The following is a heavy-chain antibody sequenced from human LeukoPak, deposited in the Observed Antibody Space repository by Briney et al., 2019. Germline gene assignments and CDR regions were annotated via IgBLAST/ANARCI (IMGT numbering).Heavy chain of an antibody. J-gene: IGHJ3*02. D-gene: IGHD3-3*01. CDR1: GGSISSSSYY. V-gene: IGHV4-39*01. CDR3: ARRAQDDFWSGYRQTFDI. CDR2: IYYSGST. Sequence: SETLSLTCTVSGGSISSSSYYWGWIRQPPGKGLEWIGSIYYSGSTYYNPSLKSRVTISVDTSKNQFSLKLSSVTAAGTAVYYCARRAQDDFWSGYRQTFDIWGQGTMVTVSS.